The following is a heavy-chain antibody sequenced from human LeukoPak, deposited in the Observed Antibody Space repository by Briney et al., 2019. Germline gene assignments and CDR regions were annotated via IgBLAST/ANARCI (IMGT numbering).Heavy chain of an antibody. J-gene: IGHJ3*02. CDR3: ARASYYESSNNIAFDI. CDR1: GGSISSYY. Sequence: SETLSLTCTVSGGSISSYYWSWIRQPAEKRLEWIGRINTSGSTKYNPSLKSRVTMSVDTSKNQFSLNLNSVTAADTAVYYCARASYYESSNNIAFDIWGQGTMVTVSS. D-gene: IGHD3-22*01. CDR2: INTSGST. V-gene: IGHV4-4*07.